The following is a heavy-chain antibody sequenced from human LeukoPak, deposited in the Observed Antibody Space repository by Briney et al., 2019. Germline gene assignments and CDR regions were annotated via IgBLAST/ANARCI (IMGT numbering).Heavy chain of an antibody. D-gene: IGHD2-2*01. V-gene: IGHV4-39*01. CDR1: GGSTRSSSYY. Sequence: SETLSLTCTVSGGSTRSSSYYWGWIRQPPGKDLEWIGSNSYSGTTYYNPSLESRVIISVDTSKNQFSLKLSSVTAADTAVYYCVRSGGYCGYTTCYVDYFDLWGRGTLVTVSS. CDR3: VRSGGYCGYTTCYVDYFDL. CDR2: NSYSGTT. J-gene: IGHJ2*01.